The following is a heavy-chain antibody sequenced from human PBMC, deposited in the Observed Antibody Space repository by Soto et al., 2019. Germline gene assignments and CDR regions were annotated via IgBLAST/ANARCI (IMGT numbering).Heavy chain of an antibody. V-gene: IGHV1-3*01. CDR2: INAGNGNT. CDR3: ATSTGYDSSGYYYSWAAFDI. CDR1: GYTFTSYA. D-gene: IGHD3-22*01. J-gene: IGHJ3*02. Sequence: ASVKVSCKASGYTFTSYAMHWVRQAPGQRLEWVGWINAGNGNTKYSQKFQGRVTITRDTSASTAYMELSSLRSEDTAVYYCATSTGYDSSGYYYSWAAFDIWGQGTMVTVSS.